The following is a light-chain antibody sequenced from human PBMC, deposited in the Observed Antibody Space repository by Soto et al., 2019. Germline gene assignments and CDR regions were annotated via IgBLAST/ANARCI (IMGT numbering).Light chain of an antibody. CDR1: QSVSGSY. J-gene: IGKJ2*01. V-gene: IGKV3-20*01. CDR3: QQYGSSPYT. Sequence: EIVLTQSPGTLSLSPGERATLSCRASQSVSGSYLAWYQQKPGQAPRLLIHGASSRATGIPDRFSGSGSGTDFTLTISRLEPEGFAVYYCQQYGSSPYTFGQGTKLEIK. CDR2: GAS.